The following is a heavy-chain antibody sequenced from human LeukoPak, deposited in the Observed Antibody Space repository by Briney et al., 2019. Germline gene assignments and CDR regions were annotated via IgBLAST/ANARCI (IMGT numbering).Heavy chain of an antibody. V-gene: IGHV1-8*01. D-gene: IGHD2-15*01. J-gene: IGHJ6*02. Sequence: GASVKVSCKASGYTFTSYDVNWVRQATGQGLEWMGWMNPNSGNTGSAQKFQGRVTLTRDTSLSTAYMELSNLRSDDTAVYYCARDEVVAAPNYFGMVVWGQGTTVPVSS. CDR3: ARDEVVAAPNYFGMVV. CDR2: MNPNSGNT. CDR1: GYTFTSYD.